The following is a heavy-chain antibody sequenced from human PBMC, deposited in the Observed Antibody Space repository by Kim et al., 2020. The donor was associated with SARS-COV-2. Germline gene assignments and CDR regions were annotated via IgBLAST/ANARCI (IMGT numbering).Heavy chain of an antibody. V-gene: IGHV4-34*01. Sequence: ALKSRVTISVDTSKNQFSLRLSSVTAADTAVYYCARVVYGRVVTIGMDVWGQGTTVTVSS. D-gene: IGHD5-12*01. J-gene: IGHJ6*02. CDR3: ARVVYGRVVTIGMDV.